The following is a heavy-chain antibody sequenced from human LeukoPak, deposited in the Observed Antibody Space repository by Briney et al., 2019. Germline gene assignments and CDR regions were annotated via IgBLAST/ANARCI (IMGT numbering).Heavy chain of an antibody. CDR2: IKSKTDGGTT. CDR1: GFTFSNAW. V-gene: IGHV3-15*01. J-gene: IGHJ4*02. Sequence: AGGSLRLSCAASGFTFSNAWMSWVRQAPGKGLEWVGRIKSKTDGGTTDYAAPVKGRFTISRDDSKNTLYLQMNSLKPEDTAVYYCTTGSLVVVPGVDYWGQGTLVTVSS. D-gene: IGHD3-22*01. CDR3: TTGSLVVVPGVDY.